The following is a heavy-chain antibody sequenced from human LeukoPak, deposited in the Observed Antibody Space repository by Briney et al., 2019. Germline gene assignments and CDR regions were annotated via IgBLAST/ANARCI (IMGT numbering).Heavy chain of an antibody. Sequence: GGSLRLSCAASGFTFSSYWMSWVRQAPGKGLEWVANIKQDGSEKYYVDSVKGRFTISRDNAKNSLYLQMNSLRAEDTAVYYCAKDQGYYGSGSYYNVPPVYWGQGTLVTVSS. V-gene: IGHV3-7*01. J-gene: IGHJ4*02. CDR3: AKDQGYYGSGSYYNVPPVY. D-gene: IGHD3-10*01. CDR2: IKQDGSEK. CDR1: GFTFSSYW.